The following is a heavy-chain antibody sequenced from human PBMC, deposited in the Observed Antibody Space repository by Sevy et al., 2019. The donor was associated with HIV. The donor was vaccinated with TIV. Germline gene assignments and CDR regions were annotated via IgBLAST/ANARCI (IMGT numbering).Heavy chain of an antibody. CDR3: VGQRGDIVILPDVRPDYGMDV. Sequence: GGSLRLSCAASGFTLSSYWMHWVRQAPGKGLVWVSRINSDGSSTSYADFVKGRFTISRDNAKNTLYLQMNSLRAEDPAVYYCVGQRGDIVILPDVRPDYGMDVWGQGTTVTVSS. D-gene: IGHD2-2*01. J-gene: IGHJ6*02. CDR1: GFTLSSYW. CDR2: INSDGSST. V-gene: IGHV3-74*01.